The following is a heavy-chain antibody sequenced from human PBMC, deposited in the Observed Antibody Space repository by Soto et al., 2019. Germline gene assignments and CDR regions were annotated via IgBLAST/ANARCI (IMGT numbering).Heavy chain of an antibody. Sequence: QVQLVQSGAEVKKPGSSVKVSCKASGGTFSSYAISWVRQAPGQGLEWMGGIIPIPGTANYAQKFQGRVTINADESTSTAYMELSSLRSEDTPVYYYARSQGSSTSLEIYYYYYYGMDVWGQGTTVTVSS. CDR3: ARSQGSSTSLEIYYYYYYGMDV. V-gene: IGHV1-69*01. J-gene: IGHJ6*02. CDR1: GGTFSSYA. D-gene: IGHD2-2*01. CDR2: IIPIPGTA.